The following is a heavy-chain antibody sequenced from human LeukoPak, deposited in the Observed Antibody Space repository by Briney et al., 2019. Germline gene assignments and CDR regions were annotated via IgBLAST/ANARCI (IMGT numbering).Heavy chain of an antibody. D-gene: IGHD1-26*01. CDR2: IYTSGST. J-gene: IGHJ4*02. CDR1: GGSISSYY. Sequence: SETLSLTCTVSGGSISSYYWSWIRQPAGKGLEWIGRIYTSGSTNYNPSLKSRVTMSVDTSKNQFSLKLSSVTAADTAVYYCASRRYTYGAIDYWGQGTLVTVSS. CDR3: ASRRYTYGAIDY. V-gene: IGHV4-4*07.